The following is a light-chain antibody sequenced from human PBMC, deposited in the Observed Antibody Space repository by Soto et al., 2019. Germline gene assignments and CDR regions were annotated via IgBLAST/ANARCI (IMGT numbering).Light chain of an antibody. CDR3: NSYGTVSTYV. CDR2: DVG. Sequence: QSALTQPASVSGSPGQSITIACTGTSSDIGGYNCVSWYQQHPGKAPKLLIYDVGNRPSGVSNRFSGSKSGNTASLTISGLQAEDEAPYYFNSYGTVSTYVFGTGTKVTVL. J-gene: IGLJ1*01. V-gene: IGLV2-14*01. CDR1: SSDIGGYNC.